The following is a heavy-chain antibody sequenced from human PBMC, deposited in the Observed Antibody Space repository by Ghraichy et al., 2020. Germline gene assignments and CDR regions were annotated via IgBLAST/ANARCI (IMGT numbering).Heavy chain of an antibody. V-gene: IGHV3-33*01. Sequence: GGSLRLSCAASGFTFSSYGMHWVRQAPGKGLEWLSVIWYDERNKYSADSVKGRFTISRDNSKNSLYLQMNSLRAEDTAVYYCVRADYTVNYDGLNWFDPWGQGTLVTVSS. D-gene: IGHD1-7*01. J-gene: IGHJ5*02. CDR2: IWYDERNK. CDR3: VRADYTVNYDGLNWFDP. CDR1: GFTFSSYG.